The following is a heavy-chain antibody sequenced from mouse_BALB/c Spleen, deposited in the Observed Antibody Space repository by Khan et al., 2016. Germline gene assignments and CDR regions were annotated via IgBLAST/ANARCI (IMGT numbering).Heavy chain of an antibody. Sequence: VQLQQSGAELVKPGASVKLSCKASGYTFTSYWMHWVKQRPGQGLEWIGEINPSNGRTNYNEKFKSKATLTVDKSSSKAYMQLSSLTSEDSAVYYCARCYGNYRYFDVWGAGTTVTVSS. D-gene: IGHD2-1*01. CDR3: ARCYGNYRYFDV. CDR1: GYTFTSYW. CDR2: INPSNGRT. V-gene: IGHV1S81*02. J-gene: IGHJ1*01.